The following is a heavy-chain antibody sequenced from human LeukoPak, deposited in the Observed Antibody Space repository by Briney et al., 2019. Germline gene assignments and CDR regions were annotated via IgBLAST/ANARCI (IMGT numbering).Heavy chain of an antibody. CDR2: IYYSGST. CDR3: ARSPYSNYVDY. J-gene: IGHJ4*02. D-gene: IGHD4-11*01. CDR1: GGSISRYY. V-gene: IGHV4-59*01. Sequence: SETLSLTCTVSGGSISRYYWSWIRQPPGKGLEWIGYIYYSGSTNYNPSLKSRVTISVDTSKNQFSLKLSSVTAADTAVYYCARSPYSNYVDYWGQGTLVTVSS.